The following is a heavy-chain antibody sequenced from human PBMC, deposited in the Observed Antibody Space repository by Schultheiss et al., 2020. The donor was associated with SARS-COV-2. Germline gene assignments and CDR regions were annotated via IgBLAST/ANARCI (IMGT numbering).Heavy chain of an antibody. V-gene: IGHV3-48*04. Sequence: GGSLRLSCAASGFTFSGSAMHWVRQAPGKGLEWVSYISSSSSTIYYADSVKGRFTISRDNAKNSLYLQMNSLRAEDTAVYYCARGNDILTGYYFGYWGQGTLVTVSS. J-gene: IGHJ4*02. CDR1: GFTFSGSA. D-gene: IGHD3-9*01. CDR2: ISSSSSTI. CDR3: ARGNDILTGYYFGY.